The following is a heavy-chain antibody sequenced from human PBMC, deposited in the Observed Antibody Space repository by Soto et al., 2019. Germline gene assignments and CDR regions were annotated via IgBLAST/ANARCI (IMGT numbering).Heavy chain of an antibody. V-gene: IGHV5-51*01. CDR3: ARQGYGGSPTDY. D-gene: IGHD2-15*01. J-gene: IGHJ4*02. Sequence: PGESLEISCKGSGYSFTTSWIGWVRQMPGKGLEWMGSIYCGDSDTRYSPSFQGQVTISADKSINTAYLQWSSLKASDTAMYYCARQGYGGSPTDYWGQGTLVTVSS. CDR2: IYCGDSDT. CDR1: GYSFTTSW.